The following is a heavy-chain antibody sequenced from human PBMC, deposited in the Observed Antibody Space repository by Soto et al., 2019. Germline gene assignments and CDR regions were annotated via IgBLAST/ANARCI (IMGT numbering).Heavy chain of an antibody. CDR2: IRHKGSSYTT. J-gene: IGHJ4*02. Sequence: EVQLVESGGGLVQPGGSLRLSCAASGFTFSDHYMDWVRQAPGKRLEWVGRIRHKGSSYTTEYATSVKGRFTIPRDGSKNALYLQMNSLTTDDTAVYYCVRVTVGTFYHDYWGQGTLVTVSS. V-gene: IGHV3-72*01. CDR3: VRVTVGTFYHDY. D-gene: IGHD3-16*01. CDR1: GFTFSDHY.